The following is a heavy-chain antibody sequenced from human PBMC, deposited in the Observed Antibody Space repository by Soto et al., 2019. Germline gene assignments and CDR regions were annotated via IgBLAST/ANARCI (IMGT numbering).Heavy chain of an antibody. V-gene: IGHV4-59*01. CDR1: GGSISSYY. CDR2: IYYSGST. D-gene: IGHD2-15*01. CDR3: ARVKRRYCSGGSCAEYFQH. J-gene: IGHJ1*01. Sequence: SETLSLTCTVSGGSISSYYWSWIRQPPGKGLEWIGYIYYSGSTNYNPSPKSRVTISVDTSKNQFSLKLSSVTAADTAVYYCARVKRRYCSGGSCAEYFQHWGQGTLVTVSS.